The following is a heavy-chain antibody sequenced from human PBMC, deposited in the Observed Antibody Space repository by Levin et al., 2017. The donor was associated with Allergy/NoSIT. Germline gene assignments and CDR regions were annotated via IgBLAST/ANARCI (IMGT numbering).Heavy chain of an antibody. Sequence: GGSLRLSCAASGFTFDDYVMHWVRQAPGKGLEWVSGINWNSGTIGYADSVKGRFTISRDNAKNSLYLQMNRLRAEDTALYYCAKDIGAASTYYYYGLDVWGQGTTVTVSS. CDR2: INWNSGTI. CDR3: AKDIGAASTYYYYGLDV. D-gene: IGHD2-15*01. J-gene: IGHJ6*02. CDR1: GFTFDDYV. V-gene: IGHV3-9*01.